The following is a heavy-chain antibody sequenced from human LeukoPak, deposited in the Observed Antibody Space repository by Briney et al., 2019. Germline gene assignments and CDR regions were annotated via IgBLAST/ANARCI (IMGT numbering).Heavy chain of an antibody. Sequence: GGSLRLSCVASGFTFRSYWMSWVRQAPGKGLVWVATIKEDGSEKYYVDSVKGRFTISRDNAKNTLYLQMNSLRAEDTAVYYCVRDRSRCFYWGQGTLVTVSS. D-gene: IGHD4/OR15-4a*01. V-gene: IGHV3-7*01. CDR3: VRDRSRCFY. CDR2: IKEDGSEK. J-gene: IGHJ4*02. CDR1: GFTFRSYW.